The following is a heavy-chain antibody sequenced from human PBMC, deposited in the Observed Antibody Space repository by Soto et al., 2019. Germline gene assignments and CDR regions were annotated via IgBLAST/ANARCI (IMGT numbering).Heavy chain of an antibody. V-gene: IGHV3-7*01. CDR2: IKQDGSEK. J-gene: IGHJ4*02. CDR1: GFTFSSYW. CDR3: ARGDSGYDLYFDY. Sequence: GGSLRLSCAASGFTFSSYWMSWVRQAPGKGLEWVANIKQDGSEKYYVDSVKGRFTISRDNAKNSLYLQMNILRADDTAVYYCARGDSGYDLYFDYWGQGTLVTVSS. D-gene: IGHD5-12*01.